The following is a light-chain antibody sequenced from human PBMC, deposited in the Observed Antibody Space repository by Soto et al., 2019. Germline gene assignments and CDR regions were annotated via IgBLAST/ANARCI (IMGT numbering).Light chain of an antibody. CDR2: DAS. CDR1: QSVRNNY. Sequence: EIVLTQSPGTLSLSPGERATLSCRASQSVRNNYLAWYQQKPGQAPRFLIYDASTRATGIPDRFSGSGSGTDFPLTISRLEPEDFAVYYCQQYGSSPLTFGGGTKVQIK. V-gene: IGKV3-20*01. CDR3: QQYGSSPLT. J-gene: IGKJ4*01.